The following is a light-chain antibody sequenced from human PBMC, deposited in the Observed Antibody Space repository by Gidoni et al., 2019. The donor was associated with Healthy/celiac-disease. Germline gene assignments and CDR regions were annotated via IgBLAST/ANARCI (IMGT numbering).Light chain of an antibody. CDR3: QRYNSAPQT. V-gene: IGKV1-27*01. CDR2: AAS. Sequence: DIQMTQSPSSLSASVGNRVTISCRASQGISNYLAWYQQTPGKVPKLLIYAASTLQSGVPSRFSVSGSGTDFTLTISSLQPEDVATYYCQRYNSAPQTFGQGTKVEIK. CDR1: QGISNY. J-gene: IGKJ1*01.